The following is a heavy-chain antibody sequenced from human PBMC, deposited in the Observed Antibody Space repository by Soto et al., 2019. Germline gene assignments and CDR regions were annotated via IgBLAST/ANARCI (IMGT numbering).Heavy chain of an antibody. CDR3: ARDGLYDILTGSAGPYYYYGMDV. V-gene: IGHV1-2*04. D-gene: IGHD3-9*01. CDR1: GYTFTGYY. J-gene: IGHJ6*02. CDR2: INPNSGGT. Sequence: ASVKVSCKASGYTFTGYYMHWVRQAPGQGLEWMGWINPNSGGTNYAQKFQGWVTMTRDTSISTAYMELSRLRSDDTAVYYCARDGLYDILTGSAGPYYYYGMDVWGQGTTVTVSS.